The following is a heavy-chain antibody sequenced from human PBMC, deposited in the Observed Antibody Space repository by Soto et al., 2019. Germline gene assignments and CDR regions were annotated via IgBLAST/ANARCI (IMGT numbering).Heavy chain of an antibody. D-gene: IGHD2-2*01. J-gene: IGHJ4*02. CDR2: IYASGST. V-gene: IGHV4-4*07. Sequence: PETLSLTCTVSGGSISTYYWSWIRQPAGKGLEWIGRIYASGSTNYNPSLKSRVTMSVATSKNQFSLKLSSVTAADTAVYYCARGGMVIIPTATAFDYWGQGTLVTVS. CDR3: ARGGMVIIPTATAFDY. CDR1: GGSISTYY.